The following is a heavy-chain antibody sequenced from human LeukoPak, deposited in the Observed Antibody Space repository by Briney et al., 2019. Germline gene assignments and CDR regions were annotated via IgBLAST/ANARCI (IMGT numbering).Heavy chain of an antibody. CDR2: IYYSGST. J-gene: IGHJ5*02. Sequence: SEALSLTCTVSGGSISSYYWSWIRQPPGKGLEWIGSIYYSGSTYYNPSLKSRVTISVDTSKNQFSLKLSSVTAADTAVYYCARGQGWFDPWGQGTRVTVSS. CDR1: GGSISSYY. V-gene: IGHV4-59*12. CDR3: ARGQGWFDP.